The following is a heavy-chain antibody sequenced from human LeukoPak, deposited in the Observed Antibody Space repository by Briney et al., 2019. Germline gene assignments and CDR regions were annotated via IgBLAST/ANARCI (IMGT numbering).Heavy chain of an antibody. CDR3: AMRGYSYGYDY. D-gene: IGHD5-18*01. Sequence: ASVKVSCKASGGTFSSYAISWVRQAPGQGLEWMGGIIPIFGTANYAQKFQGRVTITADESTSTAYMELSSLRSEDTAVYYCAMRGYSYGYDYRGQGTLVTVSS. J-gene: IGHJ4*02. V-gene: IGHV1-69*13. CDR2: IIPIFGTA. CDR1: GGTFSSYA.